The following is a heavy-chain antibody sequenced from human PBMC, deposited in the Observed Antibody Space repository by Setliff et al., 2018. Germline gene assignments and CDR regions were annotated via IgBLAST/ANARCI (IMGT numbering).Heavy chain of an antibody. CDR3: ARAIRNWNFSHYYYYMDV. Sequence: PGGSLRLSCATSGFTFSSYAMSWVRQAPGKGLEWVSAMSASGTSTYYADSVKGRFTISRDNSKNTLYLQMNSLRAEDTAVYYCARAIRNWNFSHYYYYMDVWGKGTTVTVSS. J-gene: IGHJ6*03. CDR2: MSASGTST. CDR1: GFTFSSYA. D-gene: IGHD1-7*01. V-gene: IGHV3-23*01.